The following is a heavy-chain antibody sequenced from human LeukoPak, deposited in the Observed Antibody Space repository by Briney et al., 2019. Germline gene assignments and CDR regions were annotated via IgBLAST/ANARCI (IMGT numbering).Heavy chain of an antibody. CDR1: GGSFSGYY. CDR3: AGIWAAADVDY. CDR2: INHSGST. D-gene: IGHD6-13*01. Sequence: SETLSLTCAVYGGSFSGYYWSWIRQSPGEGLEWIGEINHSGSTNYNPSLKSRVTISVDTSKNQFSLKLSSVTAADTAVYYCAGIWAAADVDYWGQGTLVTVSS. V-gene: IGHV4-34*01. J-gene: IGHJ4*02.